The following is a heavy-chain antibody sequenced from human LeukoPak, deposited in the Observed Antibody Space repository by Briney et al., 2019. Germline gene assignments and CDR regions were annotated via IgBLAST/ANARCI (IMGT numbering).Heavy chain of an antibody. CDR1: GFTFSSYS. J-gene: IGHJ4*02. V-gene: IGHV3-48*01. Sequence: PGGSLRLSCAASGFTFSSYSMNWVRQAPGKGLEWVSYISSSSSTVYYADSVKGRFTISRDNAKNSLYLQMNSLRAEDTAVYYCARTYCGGDCYWGQDYYFDYWGQGTLVTVSS. D-gene: IGHD2-21*02. CDR2: ISSSSSTV. CDR3: ARTYCGGDCYWGQDYYFDY.